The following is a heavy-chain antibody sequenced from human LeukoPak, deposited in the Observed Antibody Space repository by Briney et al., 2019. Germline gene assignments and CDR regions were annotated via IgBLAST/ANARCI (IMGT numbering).Heavy chain of an antibody. V-gene: IGHV3-7*01. Sequence: GGSLRLSCAASGFTFSSYWICWVCQAPGKGLELVANINHARSENYHLDSVNDRFTISRDNAKPSPYLQINSLRAEDTAVYYCARHLPRSHSDSSGEGYWGQGTLVTVSS. J-gene: IGHJ4*02. D-gene: IGHD3-22*01. CDR3: ARHLPRSHSDSSGEGY. CDR1: GFTFSSYW. CDR2: INHARSEN.